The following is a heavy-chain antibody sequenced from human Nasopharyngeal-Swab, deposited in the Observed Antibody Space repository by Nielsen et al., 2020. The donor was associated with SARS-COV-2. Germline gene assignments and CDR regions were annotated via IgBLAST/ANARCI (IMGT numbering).Heavy chain of an antibody. J-gene: IGHJ4*02. D-gene: IGHD3-3*01. CDR2: IYYSGST. CDR1: GGSISSYY. V-gene: IGHV4-59*12. Sequence: SETLSLTCTVSGGSISSYYWSWIRQPPGKGLEWIGYIYYSGSTYYNPSLKSRVTISVDTSKNQFSLKLSSVTAADTAVYYCARGLTIFGVVSTIDYWGQGTLVSVSS. CDR3: ARGLTIFGVVSTIDY.